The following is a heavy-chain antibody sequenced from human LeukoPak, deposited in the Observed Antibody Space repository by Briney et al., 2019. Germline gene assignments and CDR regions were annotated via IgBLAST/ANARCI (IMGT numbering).Heavy chain of an antibody. CDR2: ISGSGGST. V-gene: IGHV3-23*01. J-gene: IGHJ4*02. D-gene: IGHD3-10*01. Sequence: GGSLRLSCAASGFTFSSYGMHWVRQAPGKGLEWVSAISGSGGSTYYADSVKGRFTISRDNAKNALYLRMNSLRAEDTAVYYCARRITMVRGADVFDYWGQGNLVTVSS. CDR1: GFTFSSYG. CDR3: ARRITMVRGADVFDY.